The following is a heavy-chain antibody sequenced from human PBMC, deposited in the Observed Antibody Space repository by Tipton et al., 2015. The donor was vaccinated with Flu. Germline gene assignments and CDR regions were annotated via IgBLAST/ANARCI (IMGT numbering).Heavy chain of an antibody. D-gene: IGHD2-2*01. Sequence: TLSLTCTVSGGSISGSGYFWSWIRQHPEKGLEWIGYIFYSGTTYYNPSLKSRSAISVDTSQNRFSVRLTSVTAADTAVYYCARDPSLGMPDYFDHWGQGTLVTASS. CDR1: GGSISGSGYF. CDR2: IFYSGTT. V-gene: IGHV4-31*03. J-gene: IGHJ4*02. CDR3: ARDPSLGMPDYFDH.